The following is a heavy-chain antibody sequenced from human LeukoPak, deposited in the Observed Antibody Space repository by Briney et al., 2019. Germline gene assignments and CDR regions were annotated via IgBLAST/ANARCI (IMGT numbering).Heavy chain of an antibody. J-gene: IGHJ3*02. D-gene: IGHD1-26*01. Sequence: KPSETLSLTCTVSGGSISSYYWSWIRQPPGKGLEWIGYIYYSGSTNYNPSLKSRVTISVDTSKNQFSLKLNSVTPEDTAVYYCARGRYAAFDIWGQGTMVTVSS. CDR3: ARGRYAAFDI. CDR2: IYYSGST. V-gene: IGHV4-59*12. CDR1: GGSISSYY.